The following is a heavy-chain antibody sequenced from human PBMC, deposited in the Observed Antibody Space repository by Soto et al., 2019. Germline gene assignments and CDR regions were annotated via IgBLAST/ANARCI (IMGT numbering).Heavy chain of an antibody. V-gene: IGHV1-69*13. D-gene: IGHD2-21*02. J-gene: IGHJ3*02. Sequence: SVKDSCKASGGTFSSYAISWVRQAPGQGLEWMGGIIPIFGTAHYAQKFQGRVTITADESTSTAYMELSSLRSEDTAVYYCARDGARTVVTPGADAFDIWGQGTMVTVSS. CDR1: GGTFSSYA. CDR3: ARDGARTVVTPGADAFDI. CDR2: IIPIFGTA.